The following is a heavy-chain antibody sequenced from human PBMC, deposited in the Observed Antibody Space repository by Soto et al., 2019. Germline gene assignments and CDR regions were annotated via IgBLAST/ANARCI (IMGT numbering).Heavy chain of an antibody. Sequence: PSETLSLTCTVSGGSISSGGYYWSWIRQHPGKGLEWIGYIYYSGCTYYNPSLKSRVTISVDTSKNQFSLKLSSVTAADTAVYYCARDPIWFGELLGHNYYYGMDVWGQGTTVTVSS. CDR2: IYYSGCT. V-gene: IGHV4-31*03. CDR1: GGSISSGGYY. J-gene: IGHJ6*02. CDR3: ARDPIWFGELLGHNYYYGMDV. D-gene: IGHD3-10*01.